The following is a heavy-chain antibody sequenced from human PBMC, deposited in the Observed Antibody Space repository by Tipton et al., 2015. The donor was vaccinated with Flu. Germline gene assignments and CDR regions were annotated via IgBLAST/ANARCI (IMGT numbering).Heavy chain of an antibody. D-gene: IGHD4-11*01. CDR2: IYYSGGT. Sequence: TLSLTCSVSGGSISSGGEYWTWIRQHPGKGLEWIASIYYSGGTYYNPPLESRVTMSVDTSKNQFSVSLTSVTAADTAVYYCARRDYSNYVSDPKNWFDPWGQGTLVTVSS. V-gene: IGHV4-31*03. J-gene: IGHJ5*02. CDR3: ARRDYSNYVSDPKNWFDP. CDR1: GGSISSGGEY.